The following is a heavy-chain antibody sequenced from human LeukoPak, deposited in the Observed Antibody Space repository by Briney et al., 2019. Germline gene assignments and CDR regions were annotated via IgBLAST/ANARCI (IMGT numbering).Heavy chain of an antibody. D-gene: IGHD3-10*01. CDR3: AKGHHGSGSYTRGGIDY. CDR2: ISWNSGTL. J-gene: IGHJ4*02. CDR1: GFTFDDYA. V-gene: IGHV3-9*01. Sequence: GGSLRLSCATSGFTFDDYAMHWVRQAPGKGLEWVSGISWNSGTLGYADSVKGRFTISRDSATNSLYLQMNSLRDDDTALYYCAKGHHGSGSYTRGGIDYWGQGILVTVSS.